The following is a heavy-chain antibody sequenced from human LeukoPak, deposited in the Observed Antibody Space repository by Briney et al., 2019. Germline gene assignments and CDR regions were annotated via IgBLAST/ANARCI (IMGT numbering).Heavy chain of an antibody. Sequence: GGSLRLSCAASGFTFSSYWMHWVRQAPGKGLVWVSRINSDGSSTRYADSVKGRFTISRDNAKNSLYLQMNSLRAEDTAVYYCAQGGSPGALDYWGRGTLVTVSS. CDR2: INSDGSST. J-gene: IGHJ4*02. CDR3: AQGGSPGALDY. CDR1: GFTFSSYW. D-gene: IGHD2-15*01. V-gene: IGHV3-74*01.